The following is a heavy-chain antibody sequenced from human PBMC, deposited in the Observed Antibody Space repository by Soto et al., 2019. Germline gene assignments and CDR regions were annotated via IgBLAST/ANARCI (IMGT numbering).Heavy chain of an antibody. Sequence: SQTLSLTCVISGDSVSSDSASWNWIRQTPWGGLEWLGRTYYRSRWHNDYAASVKSRMTINSDASKNHFSLQLNSVTPEDTAVYYCARFIGSNYGYPDYWGQGTLVTVSS. J-gene: IGHJ4*02. CDR2: TYYRSRWHN. V-gene: IGHV6-1*01. CDR1: GDSVSSDSAS. CDR3: ARFIGSNYGYPDY. D-gene: IGHD5-18*01.